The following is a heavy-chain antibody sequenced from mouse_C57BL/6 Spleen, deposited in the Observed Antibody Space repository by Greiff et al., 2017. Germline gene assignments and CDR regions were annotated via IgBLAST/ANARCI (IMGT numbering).Heavy chain of an antibody. Sequence: QVQLQQPGAELVKPGASVKMSCKASGYTFTSYWITWVKQRPGQGLEWIGVIHPGSGSTNYNEKFKSKATLTVDTSSSTAYMQLSSLTSEDSAVXYCGRTSSGYYYAMDYWGQGTSVTVSS. CDR1: GYTFTSYW. J-gene: IGHJ4*01. D-gene: IGHD6-1*01. V-gene: IGHV1-55*01. CDR2: IHPGSGST. CDR3: GRTSSGYYYAMDY.